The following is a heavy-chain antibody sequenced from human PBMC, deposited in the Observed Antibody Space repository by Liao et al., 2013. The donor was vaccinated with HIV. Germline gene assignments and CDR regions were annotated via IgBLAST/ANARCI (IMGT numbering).Heavy chain of an antibody. CDR2: TSTSGRT. CDR1: GGSISSYY. CDR3: ARGPGHFDS. Sequence: QVQLQESGPRLVKPSETLSLACSVSGGSISSYYWNWIRQPAGKGLEWIGRTSTSGRTNYNPSLKSRVTMSIDTSQNQLSLKVNSVTAADTAVYYCARGPGHFDSWGQGTLVTVSS. V-gene: IGHV4-4*07. J-gene: IGHJ4*02. D-gene: IGHD1-1*01.